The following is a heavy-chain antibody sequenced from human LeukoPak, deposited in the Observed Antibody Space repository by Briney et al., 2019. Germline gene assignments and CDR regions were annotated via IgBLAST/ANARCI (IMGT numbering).Heavy chain of an antibody. CDR2: IYTSGST. V-gene: IGHV4-61*02. CDR3: ARGASYVSDDAFDI. Sequence: SQTLSLTCTVSGGSINSGNYYWSWIRQPAGKGLEWIGRIYTSGSTNSHPSLRTRVTISVDTSRNQFSLKLSSVTAADTAVYYCARGASYVSDDAFDIWGQGTMVTVSS. J-gene: IGHJ3*02. D-gene: IGHD3-16*01. CDR1: GGSINSGNYY.